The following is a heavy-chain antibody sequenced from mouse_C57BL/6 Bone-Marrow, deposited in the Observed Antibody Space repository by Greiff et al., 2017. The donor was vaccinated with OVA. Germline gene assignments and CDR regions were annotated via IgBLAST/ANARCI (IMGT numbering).Heavy chain of an antibody. CDR2: IYPRSGNT. V-gene: IGHV1-81*01. Sequence: QVQLKESGAELARPGASVKLSCKASGYTFTSYGISWVKQRTGQGLEWIGEIYPRSGNTYSNEKFKGKATLTADKSSSTAYMELRSLTSEDSAVYVCARYRPITTLPFDYWGQGTTLTVSS. J-gene: IGHJ2*01. D-gene: IGHD1-1*01. CDR1: GYTFTSYG. CDR3: ARYRPITTLPFDY.